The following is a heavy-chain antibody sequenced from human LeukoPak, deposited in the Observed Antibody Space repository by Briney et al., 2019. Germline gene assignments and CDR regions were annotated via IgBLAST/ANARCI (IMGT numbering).Heavy chain of an antibody. CDR1: GGSFSGYY. J-gene: IGHJ4*02. D-gene: IGHD4-23*01. CDR3: ANSANYGGNSGYFDY. CDR2: TYYSGST. Sequence: PSETLSLTCAVYGGSFSGYYWSWIRQPPGKGLEWIGSTYYSGSTYYNPSLKSRVSISVDTSKNQFSLKLSSVTAADTAVYFCANSANYGGNSGYFDYWGQGTRVTVSS. V-gene: IGHV4-34*01.